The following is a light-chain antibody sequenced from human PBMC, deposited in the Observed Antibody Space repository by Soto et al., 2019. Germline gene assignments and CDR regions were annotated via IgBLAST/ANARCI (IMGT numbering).Light chain of an antibody. CDR3: SSYTTSNTYV. J-gene: IGLJ1*01. Sequence: QSVLTQPASVSGSPGQSITISCTGTSSYVGGYNYVSWSQQHPGNAPKVMIYDVSSRPSGVSNRFSGSKSGNTASLTISGLQAEDEADYYCSSYTTSNTYVFGTGTKVTVL. V-gene: IGLV2-14*03. CDR1: SSYVGGYNY. CDR2: DVS.